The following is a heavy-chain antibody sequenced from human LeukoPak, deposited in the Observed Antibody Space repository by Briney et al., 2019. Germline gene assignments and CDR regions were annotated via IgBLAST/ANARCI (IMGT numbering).Heavy chain of an antibody. CDR2: INPNSGGT. CDR1: GYTFTGYY. D-gene: IGHD5-18*01. V-gene: IGHV1-2*02. Sequence: ASVKVSCKASGYTFTGYYMHWVRQAPGQELEWMGWINPNSGGTNYAQKLQGRVTVTTDTSTTTAYMELRSLRSDDTAVYYCVRGSAETAKAPIFYWGQGTLVTVSS. CDR3: VRGSAETAKAPIFY. J-gene: IGHJ4*02.